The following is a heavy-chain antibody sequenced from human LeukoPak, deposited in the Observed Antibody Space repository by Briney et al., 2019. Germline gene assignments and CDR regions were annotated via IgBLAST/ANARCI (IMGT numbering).Heavy chain of an antibody. V-gene: IGHV3-9*01. CDR1: GFTFDDYA. CDR2: ISWNSGRI. CDR3: AKALLGYNYPDYFDY. J-gene: IGHJ4*02. Sequence: GGSLRLSCAASGFTFDDYAMHWVRQAPGKGLEWVSGISWNSGRIDYADSVKGRFTISRDNAKNSLYLQMNSLRAEDTTLYYCAKALLGYNYPDYFDYWGQGTLVTVSS. D-gene: IGHD5-24*01.